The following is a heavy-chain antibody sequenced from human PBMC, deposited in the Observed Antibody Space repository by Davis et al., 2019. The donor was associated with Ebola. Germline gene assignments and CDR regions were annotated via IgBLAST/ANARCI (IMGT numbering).Heavy chain of an antibody. D-gene: IGHD3-3*01. J-gene: IGHJ4*02. CDR2: ISSSSSYI. V-gene: IGHV3-21*01. Sequence: GESLKISCAASGFSVSTKYMNWVRQAPGKGLEWVLSISSSSSYIYYADSVTGRFTISRDNAKNSLYLQMNSLRAEDTALYYCARDRDDFWGGYYTYYFDYWGQGTLVTVSS. CDR3: ARDRDDFWGGYYTYYFDY. CDR1: GFSVSTKY.